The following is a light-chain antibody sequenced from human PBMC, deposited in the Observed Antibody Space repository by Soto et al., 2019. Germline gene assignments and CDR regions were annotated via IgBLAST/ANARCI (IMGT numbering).Light chain of an antibody. CDR2: GNR. V-gene: IGLV1-40*01. Sequence: QPVLTQPTSVSGAPRQRVTVSRTGNSSNLGTGYDVHWYKQLPGAAPKLVIFGNRNRPSGVPERFSGSKSGTSDSLAITGPQAEDEADDYCQAYDYSLTASVLGGGTQLTVL. CDR3: QAYDYSLTASV. J-gene: IGLJ3*02. CDR1: SSNLGTGYD.